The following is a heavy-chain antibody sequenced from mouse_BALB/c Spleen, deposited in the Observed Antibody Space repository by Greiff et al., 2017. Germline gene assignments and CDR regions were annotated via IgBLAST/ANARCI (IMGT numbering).Heavy chain of an antibody. D-gene: IGHD2-1*01. CDR1: GFTFSSFG. CDR3: ARSGNYVKFAY. CDR2: ISSGSSTI. V-gene: IGHV5-17*02. Sequence: DVKLVESGGGLVQPGGSRKLSCAASGFTFSSFGMHWVRQAPEKGLEWVAYISSGSSTIYYADTGKGRFTISRDNPKNTLFLQMTSLRSEDTAMYYCARSGNYVKFAYWGQGTRVTGSA. J-gene: IGHJ3*01.